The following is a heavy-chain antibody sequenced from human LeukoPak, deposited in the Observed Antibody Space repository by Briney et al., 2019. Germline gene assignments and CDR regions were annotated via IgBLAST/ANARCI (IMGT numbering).Heavy chain of an antibody. D-gene: IGHD3-3*01. J-gene: IGHJ4*02. CDR2: IYHSGST. CDR1: GYSISSGYY. CDR3: ARDPYDARRFYYFDY. Sequence: PSETLSLTCTVSGYSISSGYYWGWIRQPPGKGLEWIGSIYHSGSTYYNPSLKSRVTISVDTSKNQFSLKLSSVTAADTAVYYCARDPYDARRFYYFDYWGQGTLVTVSS. V-gene: IGHV4-38-2*02.